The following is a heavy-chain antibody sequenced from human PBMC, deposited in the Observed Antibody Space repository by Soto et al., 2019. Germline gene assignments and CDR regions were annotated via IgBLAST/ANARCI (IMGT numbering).Heavy chain of an antibody. V-gene: IGHV1-2*02. D-gene: IGHD3-3*01. J-gene: IGHJ3*02. CDR2: INPATGAA. Sequence: QLHLVQSGAVVKKPGASVTVSCSASGYPVTAYYMHWVRQAPGRGLEWMGGINPATGAAKYTQTIQGRVTMTREQSTSTAVMEVDGLAFGDTAVFYCARGGGVGVAGSAAFDMWGQGTLVTVSS. CDR1: GYPVTAYY. CDR3: ARGGGVGVAGSAAFDM.